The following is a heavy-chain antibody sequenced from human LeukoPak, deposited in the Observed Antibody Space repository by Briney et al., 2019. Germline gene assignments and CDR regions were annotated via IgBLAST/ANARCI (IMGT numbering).Heavy chain of an antibody. CDR3: ARRGDGYSP. V-gene: IGHV5-51*01. Sequence: GESLKISCKASGYTFTNHWIAWVRQMPGKGLEWMGIIWPPDSTTIYSTSFQGQVTISADKSINTAYLQWSSLKASDTAMYYCARRGDGYSPWGQGTLVTVSS. CDR2: IWPPDSTT. J-gene: IGHJ5*02. CDR1: GYTFTNHW. D-gene: IGHD5-24*01.